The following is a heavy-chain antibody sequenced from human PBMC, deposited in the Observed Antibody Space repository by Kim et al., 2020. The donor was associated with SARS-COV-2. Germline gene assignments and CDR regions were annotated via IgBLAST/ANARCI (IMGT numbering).Heavy chain of an antibody. V-gene: IGHV3-23*01. CDR1: GFTFSTYS. J-gene: IGHJ4*02. CDR2: ITGGSHGI. Sequence: GGSLRLSCAASGFTFSTYSMSWVRQAPGQGLEWVSTITGGSHGIHYADSVRGRFTISRDNSNNFLFLQMDSLRPDDTAIYYCANPLNTRFWGQGTLFTAS. D-gene: IGHD2-15*01. CDR3: ANPLNTRF.